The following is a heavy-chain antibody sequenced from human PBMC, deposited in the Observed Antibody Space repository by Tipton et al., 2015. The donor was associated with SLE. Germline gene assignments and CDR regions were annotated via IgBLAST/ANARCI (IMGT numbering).Heavy chain of an antibody. Sequence: TLSLTCTVSDGSVTSSSYYWSWIRQPAGKGLKWIGRIYSNGMTNYNPSLKSRVTMSVDTSKNQFSLKLTSVTAADTAVYYCAREDLESFVLDPWGQGTLVTVSS. CDR1: DGSVTSSSYY. V-gene: IGHV4-61*02. J-gene: IGHJ5*02. CDR3: AREDLESFVLDP. CDR2: IYSNGMT. D-gene: IGHD1-1*01.